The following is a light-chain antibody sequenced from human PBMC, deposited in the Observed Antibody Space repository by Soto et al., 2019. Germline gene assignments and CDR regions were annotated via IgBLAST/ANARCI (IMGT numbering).Light chain of an antibody. CDR1: QSVSSY. Sequence: EIVLTQSPATLSLSPGERATLSCRASQSVSSYLAWYQQKPGQAPRLLIYDASNRATGIPARFSGSGSGTDFTITISSLEPEDFAVYYCQQRSNWPPYTVGQGPKLEIK. J-gene: IGKJ2*01. CDR3: QQRSNWPPYT. V-gene: IGKV3-11*01. CDR2: DAS.